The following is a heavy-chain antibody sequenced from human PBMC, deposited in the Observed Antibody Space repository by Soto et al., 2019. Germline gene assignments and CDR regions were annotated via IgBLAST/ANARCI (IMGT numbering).Heavy chain of an antibody. CDR2: ISYDGSNK. CDR1: GFTFSSYG. J-gene: IGHJ6*02. CDR3: AKFGANYYDSSGYYSQLAYYGMDV. D-gene: IGHD3-22*01. V-gene: IGHV3-30*18. Sequence: VQLVESGGGLVQPGGSLRLSCAASGFTFSSYGMHWVRQAPGKGLEWVAVISYDGSNKYYADSVKGRFTISRDNSKNTLYLQMNSLRAEDTAVYYCAKFGANYYDSSGYYSQLAYYGMDVWGQGTTVTVSS.